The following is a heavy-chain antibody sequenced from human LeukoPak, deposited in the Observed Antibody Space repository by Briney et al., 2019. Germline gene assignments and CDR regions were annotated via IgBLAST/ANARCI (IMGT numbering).Heavy chain of an antibody. CDR3: AKDKSPYYDFWSGYWRYYYYGMDV. Sequence: PGGSLRLSCAASGFTFSTQGMTWVRQAPGKGLEWVSTISGSGDSTYYADSVKGRFTISRDNSKNTLYLQMNSLRAEDTAVYYCAKDKSPYYDFWSGYWRYYYYGMDVWGQGTTVTVSS. J-gene: IGHJ6*02. CDR2: ISGSGDST. CDR1: GFTFSTQG. V-gene: IGHV3-23*01. D-gene: IGHD3-3*01.